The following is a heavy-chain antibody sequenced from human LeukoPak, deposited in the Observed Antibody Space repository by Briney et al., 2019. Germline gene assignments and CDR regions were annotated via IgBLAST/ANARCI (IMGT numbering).Heavy chain of an antibody. Sequence: GASVKVSCKASGYTFTTYYMHWVRQAPGQGLEWMGIIDPSDGGTTYAQKFQGRVTMTRDTSTSTVYMELSSLTSEDTAVYYCASSGSGSSPIIDFDYWGQGTLVTVSS. CDR3: ASSGSGSSPIIDFDY. D-gene: IGHD3-10*01. CDR1: GYTFTTYY. CDR2: IDPSDGGT. V-gene: IGHV1-46*01. J-gene: IGHJ4*02.